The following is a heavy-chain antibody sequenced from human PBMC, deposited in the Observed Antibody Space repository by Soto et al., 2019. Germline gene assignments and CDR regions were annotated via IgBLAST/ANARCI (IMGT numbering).Heavy chain of an antibody. Sequence: PGGSLRLSCAVSGFTFSSYAMSWVRQAPGKGLEWVSSISVSGGNAYYADSVKGRFTISKDYSKNTLYLQMSSLRAEDTAVYSCARVVGGGWELMASWFDPWGQGTLVTSPQ. CDR1: GFTFSSYA. V-gene: IGHV3-23*01. CDR2: ISVSGGNA. J-gene: IGHJ5*02. D-gene: IGHD2-8*01. CDR3: ARVVGGGWELMASWFDP.